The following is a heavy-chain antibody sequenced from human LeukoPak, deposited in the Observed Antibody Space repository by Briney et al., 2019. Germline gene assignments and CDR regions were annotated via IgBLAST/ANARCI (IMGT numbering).Heavy chain of an antibody. CDR2: IYFTGST. J-gene: IGHJ4*02. CDR3: ARYMVRGGFYFDY. Sequence: SETLSLTCSVSGYSFTSGHYWGWIRQPPGKGLEWIGYIYFTGSTNYNPSLRSRVTISVDTSKNQFSLKLSSVTAADTAVYYCARYMVRGGFYFDYWGQGSLVTVSS. V-gene: IGHV4-61*01. CDR1: GYSFTSGHY. D-gene: IGHD3-10*01.